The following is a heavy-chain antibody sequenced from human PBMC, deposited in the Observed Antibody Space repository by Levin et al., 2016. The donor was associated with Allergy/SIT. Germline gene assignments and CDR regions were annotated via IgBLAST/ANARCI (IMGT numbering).Heavy chain of an antibody. Sequence: VRQMPGKGLEWMGIIYPGDSDTRYSPSFQGQVTISADKSISTAYLQWSSLKASDTAMYYCARSLYYDILTHAFDIWGQGTMVTVSS. V-gene: IGHV5-51*01. J-gene: IGHJ3*02. CDR3: ARSLYYDILTHAFDI. CDR2: IYPGDSDT. D-gene: IGHD3-9*01.